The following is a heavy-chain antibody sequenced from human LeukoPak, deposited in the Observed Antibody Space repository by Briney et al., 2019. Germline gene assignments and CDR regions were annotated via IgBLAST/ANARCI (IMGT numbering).Heavy chain of an antibody. CDR1: GGSISSGTYF. CDR2: IYYSGST. D-gene: IGHD5-12*01. Sequence: SETLSLTCTVSGGSISSGTYFWGWIRQPPGKGLEWIGSIYYSGSTYYNPSLKSRVTISVDTSKNQFTLKLSSVTAADTAVYYCARQAWLLDYWGPGTLVTVAS. V-gene: IGHV4-39*01. CDR3: ARQAWLLDY. J-gene: IGHJ4*02.